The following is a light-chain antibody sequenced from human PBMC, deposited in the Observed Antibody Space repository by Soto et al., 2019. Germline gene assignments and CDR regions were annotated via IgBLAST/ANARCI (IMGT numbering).Light chain of an antibody. CDR2: DAS. J-gene: IGKJ4*01. CDR3: QQCDNFPLT. CDR1: QDISNF. V-gene: IGKV1-33*01. Sequence: DLQMTQSPSSLSASVGDRVTITCQASQDISNFLNWYQQKPGKAPKLLIYDASNLETGVPSRFSGSGSGTDFTFMISSLQPEDNATYYCQQCDNFPLTFGGGTKVEIK.